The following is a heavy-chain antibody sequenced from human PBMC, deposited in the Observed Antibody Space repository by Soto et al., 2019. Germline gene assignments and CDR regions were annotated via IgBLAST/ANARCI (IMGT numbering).Heavy chain of an antibody. CDR3: ARPSGSYLYYFDY. CDR2: IYYSGST. D-gene: IGHD1-26*01. CDR1: GGSISSSSYY. J-gene: IGHJ4*02. Sequence: QLQLQESGPGLVKPSETLSLTCTVSGGSISSSSYYWGWIRQPPGKGLEWIGRIYYSGSTYYNPSLKRRVTISVDTSKNQFSLKLSSVTAADTAVYYCARPSGSYLYYFDYWGQGTLVTVSS. V-gene: IGHV4-39*01.